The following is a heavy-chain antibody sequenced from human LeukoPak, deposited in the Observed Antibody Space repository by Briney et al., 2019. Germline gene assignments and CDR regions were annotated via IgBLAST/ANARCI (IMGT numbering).Heavy chain of an antibody. Sequence: ASVKVSCKASGYTFTGYYMHWVRQAPGQGLEWMGRINPNSGGTNYAQKFQGRVTMTRDTSISTAYMELSRLRSDDTAVYYCARGAEYYYDSSGYGVYWGQGTLVTVSS. CDR2: INPNSGGT. J-gene: IGHJ4*02. CDR3: ARGAEYYYDSSGYGVY. V-gene: IGHV1-2*06. D-gene: IGHD3-22*01. CDR1: GYTFTGYY.